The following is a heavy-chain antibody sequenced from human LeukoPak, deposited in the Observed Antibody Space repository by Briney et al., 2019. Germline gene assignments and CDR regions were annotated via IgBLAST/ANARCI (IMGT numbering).Heavy chain of an antibody. CDR2: ISAYNGNT. CDR1: GYTFTSYG. Sequence: ASVKVSCKASGYTFTSYGISWVRQAPGQGLEWMGWISAYNGNTNYAQKLQGRVTMTTDTSTSTAYMELRSLRSDDTAVYYCASSDYEFWSGRSSYYFDYWGQGTLVTVSS. CDR3: ASSDYEFWSGRSSYYFDY. D-gene: IGHD3-3*01. V-gene: IGHV1-18*01. J-gene: IGHJ4*02.